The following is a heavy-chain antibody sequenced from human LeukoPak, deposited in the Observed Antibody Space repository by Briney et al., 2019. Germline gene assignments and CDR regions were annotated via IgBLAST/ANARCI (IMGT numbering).Heavy chain of an antibody. CDR1: GYTFTSYY. V-gene: IGHV1-46*01. J-gene: IGHJ3*02. Sequence: ASVKVSCKASGYTFTSYYMHWVRQAPGQGLEWMGIINPSGGSTTYAQKFQGRVTMTRDTSTRTVYMELSSLRSEDTAVYYCARDGLLGGSDSSGYYDAFDIWGQGTMVTVSS. CDR3: ARDGLLGGSDSSGYYDAFDI. D-gene: IGHD3-22*01. CDR2: INPSGGST.